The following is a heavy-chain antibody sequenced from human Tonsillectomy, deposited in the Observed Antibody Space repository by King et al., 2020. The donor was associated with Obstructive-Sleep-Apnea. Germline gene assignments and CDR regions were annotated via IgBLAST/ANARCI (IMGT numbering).Heavy chain of an antibody. CDR3: AKDKVVRGVIDPYGMDV. CDR2: ISWNSGMI. J-gene: IGHJ6*02. D-gene: IGHD3-10*01. CDR1: GFTFDDYV. V-gene: IGHV3-9*01. Sequence: EVQLVESGGGLVQPGRSLRLSCAASGFTFDDYVIHWVRQDPGKGLEWVSGISWNSGMIGYADSVKGRLTISRDNAKNSLYLQMNSLRAEDTALYYCAKDKVVRGVIDPYGMDVWGQGTTVTVSS.